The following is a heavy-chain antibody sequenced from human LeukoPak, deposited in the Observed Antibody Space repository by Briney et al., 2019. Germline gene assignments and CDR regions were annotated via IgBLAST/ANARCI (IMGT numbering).Heavy chain of an antibody. CDR3: ARADYYYYYYMDV. V-gene: IGHV4-59*01. CDR2: FYYSGST. Sequence: PSETLSLTCTVSGVSISSYYWSWIRQPPGKGLEWIGYFYYSGSTNYNPSLKSRVIISVDTSKNQLALNLSSVTAADTAVYYCARADYYYYYYMDVWGKGTTVTVSS. CDR1: GVSISSYY. J-gene: IGHJ6*03.